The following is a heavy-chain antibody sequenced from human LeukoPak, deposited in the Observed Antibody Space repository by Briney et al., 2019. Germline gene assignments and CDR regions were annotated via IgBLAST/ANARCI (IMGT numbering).Heavy chain of an antibody. CDR1: GGSISSDY. CDR3: ARGQYLTFPDY. D-gene: IGHD2/OR15-2a*01. V-gene: IGHV4-59*01. CDR2: MSDIGSS. J-gene: IGHJ4*02. Sequence: RTSETLSLTCSVSGGSISSDYYTWIRQPPGKGLEWIGYMSDIGSSSYSPSLNSRVTILVETSKNQVSLTLTSVTAADTAVYFCARGQYLTFPDYWGQGTLVTVSS.